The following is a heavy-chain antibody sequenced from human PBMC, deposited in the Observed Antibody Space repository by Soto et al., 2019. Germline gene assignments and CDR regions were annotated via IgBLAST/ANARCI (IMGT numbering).Heavy chain of an antibody. D-gene: IGHD1-26*01. CDR2: INHLEAT. V-gene: IGHV4-30-2*01. J-gene: IGHJ4*02. CDR3: ARGGGSDSFDY. Sequence: SETLSLTCTVSGASITFGGYSWSWIRQTPGKGLEWIGYINHLEATFYNPSFESRLTLSIDRAKNQFSLKLHSMSAADRAVYFCARGGGSDSFDYWGQGILVTVSS. CDR1: GASITFGGYS.